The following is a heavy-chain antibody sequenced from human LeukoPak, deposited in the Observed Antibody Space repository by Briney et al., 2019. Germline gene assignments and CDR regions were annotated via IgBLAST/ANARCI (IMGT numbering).Heavy chain of an antibody. Sequence: ASVKVSCKASGYTFTSYDINWVRQATGQGPEWMGWMNPNSGNTGYAQKFQGRVTMTRNTSISTAYMELSSLRSEDTAVYYCARLGEYSGYGPGVRPTLYGDYEYFDYWGQGTLVTVSS. CDR1: GYTFTSYD. D-gene: IGHD5-12*01. V-gene: IGHV1-8*01. CDR2: MNPNSGNT. CDR3: ARLGEYSGYGPGVRPTLYGDYEYFDY. J-gene: IGHJ4*02.